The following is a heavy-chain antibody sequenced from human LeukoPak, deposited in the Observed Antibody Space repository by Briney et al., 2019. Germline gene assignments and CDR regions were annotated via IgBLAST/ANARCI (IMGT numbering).Heavy chain of an antibody. CDR1: GFTFSSYS. V-gene: IGHV3-21*01. Sequence: PGGSLRLSCAASGFTFSSYSMNWVRQAPGKGLEWVSSISSSSSYIYYADSVKGRFTISRDNAKNSLYLQMNSLRAEDTAVYYCARDRAPMYYYDSSGYYSPGYWGQGILVTVSS. CDR3: ARDRAPMYYYDSSGYYSPGY. CDR2: ISSSSSYI. D-gene: IGHD3-22*01. J-gene: IGHJ4*02.